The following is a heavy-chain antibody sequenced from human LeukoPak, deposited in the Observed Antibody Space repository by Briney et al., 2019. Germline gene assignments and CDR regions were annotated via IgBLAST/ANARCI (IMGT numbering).Heavy chain of an antibody. V-gene: IGHV1-69*04. Sequence: SVKVSCKASGGTFSSYAISWVRQAPGQGLEWMGRIIPILGIASYAQKFQGRVTITADKSTSTAYMELSSLRSEDTAVYYCARDGGSSWPLFDYWGQGTLVTVSS. CDR2: IIPILGIA. CDR3: ARDGGSSWPLFDY. D-gene: IGHD6-13*01. J-gene: IGHJ4*02. CDR1: GGTFSSYA.